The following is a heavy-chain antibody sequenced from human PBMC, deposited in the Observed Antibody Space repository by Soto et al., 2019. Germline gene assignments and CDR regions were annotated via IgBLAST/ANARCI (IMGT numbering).Heavy chain of an antibody. V-gene: IGHV1-69*02. J-gene: IGHJ4*02. CDR2: IIPILGIG. CDR3: ARYRGDAYNWI. Sequence: QVQLVQSGAEVKKPGSSVKVSCKASGGTFSSYTISWVRQAPGQGLEWMGRIIPILGIGNYAQKFQGRVTITADKSTSTAYMELSSLRSEDTAVYYCARYRGDAYNWIWGQGTLFTVSS. CDR1: GGTFSSYT. D-gene: IGHD1-1*01.